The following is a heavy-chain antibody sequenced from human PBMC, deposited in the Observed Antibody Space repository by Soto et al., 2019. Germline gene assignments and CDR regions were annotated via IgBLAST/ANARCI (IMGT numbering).Heavy chain of an antibody. CDR1: GGSVSSSNW. D-gene: IGHD3-22*01. V-gene: IGHV4-4*02. J-gene: IGHJ5*02. CDR2: IYHSGST. Sequence: SETLSLTCIVSGGSVSSSNWWSWVRQPPGKGLEWIREIYHSGSTTYNPSLKSRATISVDKSENQFSLRLKSVTAADTAVYYCASVGSDYDNSGYYLPWGPGTLVTVSS. CDR3: ASVGSDYDNSGYYLP.